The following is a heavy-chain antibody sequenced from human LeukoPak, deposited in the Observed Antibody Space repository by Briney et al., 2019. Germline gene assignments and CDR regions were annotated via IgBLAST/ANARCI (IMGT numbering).Heavy chain of an antibody. CDR3: ARVNDFNYYYMDV. CDR1: GGTFSSYV. CDR2: IIPMFGTT. D-gene: IGHD3-3*01. Sequence: SVKVSCKASGGTFSSYVISWVRQAPGQGLEWMGGIIPMFGTTYYAQNFQGRVTINADQSTSTAYMELSSLRSDDTAVYYCARVNDFNYYYMDVWGKGTTVTVSS. V-gene: IGHV1-69*13. J-gene: IGHJ6*03.